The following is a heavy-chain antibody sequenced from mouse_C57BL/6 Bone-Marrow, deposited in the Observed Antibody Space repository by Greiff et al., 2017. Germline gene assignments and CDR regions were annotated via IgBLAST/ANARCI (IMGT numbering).Heavy chain of an antibody. Sequence: VQLQQPGAELVKPGASVKMSCKASGYTFTSYWITWVKQRPGQGLEWIGDIYPGSGSTNYNEKFKRTATLTVDTSSSTAYMQLSNLTSEDSAVYYCARDEGSTLFTYWCQGTLVTVSA. CDR3: ARDEGSTLFTY. J-gene: IGHJ3*01. CDR1: GYTFTSYW. V-gene: IGHV1-55*01. D-gene: IGHD1-1*01. CDR2: IYPGSGST.